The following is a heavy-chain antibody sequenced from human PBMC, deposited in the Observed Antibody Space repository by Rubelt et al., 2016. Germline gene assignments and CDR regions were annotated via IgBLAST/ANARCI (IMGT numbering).Heavy chain of an antibody. D-gene: IGHD3-10*01. J-gene: IGHJ4*02. Sequence: GRSLRLSCAASGFTFSSFAMHWVRQAPGKGLEWVAVISYDGSNKYYADSVKGRFTISRDNSKNTLYLQMNSLRAEDTAVYYCARGDYRDNYYGSGSDRDLNWGQGTLVTVSS. CDR1: GFTFSSFA. CDR3: ARGDYRDNYYGSGSDRDLN. CDR2: ISYDGSNK. V-gene: IGHV3-30*04.